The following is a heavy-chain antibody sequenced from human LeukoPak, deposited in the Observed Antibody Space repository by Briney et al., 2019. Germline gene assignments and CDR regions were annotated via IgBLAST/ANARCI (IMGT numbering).Heavy chain of an antibody. CDR3: ARQTGSGLFILP. V-gene: IGHV4-59*01. CDR2: INSSGST. Sequence: PAETLSLTCTVYGGSTSSNYCSWIRQPPGKGLGWIGYINSSGSTNYNPSLKSRVTISVDTSKNQFSLNLSSVTAADTAVYYCARQTGSGLFILPGGQGTLVTVSS. D-gene: IGHD3/OR15-3a*01. CDR1: GGSTSSNY. J-gene: IGHJ4*02.